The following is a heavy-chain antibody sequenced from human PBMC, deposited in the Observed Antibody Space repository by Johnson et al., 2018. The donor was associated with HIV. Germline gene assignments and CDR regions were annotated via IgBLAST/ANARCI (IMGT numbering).Heavy chain of an antibody. CDR1: GFTFDDHG. CDR3: VRDPVSHYYDSSGSLEDAFDI. D-gene: IGHD3-22*01. CDR2: ISSSDSAI. Sequence: QVQLVESGGGVVRPGGSLRLSCAASGFTFDDHGMSWIRQAPGKGLEWVSYISSSDSAIWYADSVKGRFTVSRDNAKNSLYLQMNSLRVEDTAVYYCVRDPVSHYYDSSGSLEDAFDIWGQGTMVTVSS. V-gene: IGHV3-11*01. J-gene: IGHJ3*02.